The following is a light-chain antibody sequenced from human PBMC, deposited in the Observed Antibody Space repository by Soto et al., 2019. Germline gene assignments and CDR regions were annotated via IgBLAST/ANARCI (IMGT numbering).Light chain of an antibody. Sequence: QAALTQPASVYGSPGQSITISCTGTSSDVGSYSLVSWYQQYPGKAPKLMIYEGSKRPSGVSNRFSGSKSGNTASLTISGLQAEDEADYYCCSYAGSSTLVVFGGGTKLTVL. CDR1: SSDVGSYSL. V-gene: IGLV2-23*01. J-gene: IGLJ2*01. CDR3: CSYAGSSTLVV. CDR2: EGS.